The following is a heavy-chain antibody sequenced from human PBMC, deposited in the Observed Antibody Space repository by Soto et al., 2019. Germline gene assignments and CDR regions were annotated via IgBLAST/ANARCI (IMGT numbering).Heavy chain of an antibody. J-gene: IGHJ4*02. CDR3: AKGPHTTVTTYSFFDY. CDR2: FDRSANK. CDR1: GFTFSAYA. V-gene: IGHV3-23*01. D-gene: IGHD4-17*01. Sequence: GGSLRLSCAASGFTFSAYAMNWVRQAPGKGLEWVAGFDRSANKHYADSVKGRFTISRDNSKNTLYLQMNSLRAEDTAVYYCAKGPHTTVTTYSFFDYWGQGTLVTVSS.